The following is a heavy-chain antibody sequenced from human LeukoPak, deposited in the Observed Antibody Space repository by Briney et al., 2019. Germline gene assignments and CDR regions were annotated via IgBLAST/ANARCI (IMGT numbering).Heavy chain of an antibody. CDR1: GGSISSCSYY. V-gene: IGHV4-39*01. Sequence: SETLSLTCTVSGGSISSCSYYWGWIRQPPGKGLEWIGSIYYSGSTYYNPSLKSRVTISEDTSKNHFSLKLSSVTAADTAVYYCARHHIYGGTLIKYYFDYWGQGTQVTVSS. CDR3: ARHHIYGGTLIKYYFDY. D-gene: IGHD3-16*01. CDR2: IYYSGST. J-gene: IGHJ4*02.